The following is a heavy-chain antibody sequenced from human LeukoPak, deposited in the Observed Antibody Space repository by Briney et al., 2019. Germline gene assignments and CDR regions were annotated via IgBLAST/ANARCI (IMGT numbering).Heavy chain of an antibody. CDR2: ISAYNGNT. CDR1: LYTFTSFG. D-gene: IGHD3-22*01. CDR3: ARGVKYYYESSGYSPEGFDY. J-gene: IGHJ4*02. Sequence: GASVKVSCKASLYTFTSFGSSWVREAPGQGREWMGWISAYNGNTNYAQKLQGRVTMTTDTSTSTAYMELRSLRSDDTAVYYCARGVKYYYESSGYSPEGFDYWGQGTLVTVSS. V-gene: IGHV1-18*01.